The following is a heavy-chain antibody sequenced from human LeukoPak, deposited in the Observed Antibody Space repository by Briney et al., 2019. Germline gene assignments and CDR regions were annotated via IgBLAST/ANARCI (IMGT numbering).Heavy chain of an antibody. CDR3: ARAVAGNWFDGMDV. D-gene: IGHD6-19*01. V-gene: IGHV3-15*01. Sequence: GSLRLSCAASGFTISNAWMSWVRQAPGKGLEWVGRIRSKTDGGTTDYAAPVKGRFTISRDDSKNMLFLQMNSLRAEDTAVYYCARAVAGNWFDGMDVWGQGTTVTVSS. J-gene: IGHJ6*02. CDR2: IRSKTDGGTT. CDR1: GFTISNAW.